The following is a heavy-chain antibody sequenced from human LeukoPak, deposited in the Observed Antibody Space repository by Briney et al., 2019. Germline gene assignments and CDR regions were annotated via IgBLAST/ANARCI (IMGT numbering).Heavy chain of an antibody. Sequence: PGGSLRLPCAASGFTFSGFWMHGVPRTPGKGLVGVSRINSEGSSTNYADSVKGRFTIPRDNAKNALYLQMNSLRAEDMAVYYCARGGWRGLDGYFDLWGGGTLVTVSS. CDR3: ARGGWRGLDGYFDL. D-gene: IGHD6-19*01. CDR2: INSEGSST. CDR1: GFTFSGFW. V-gene: IGHV3-74*01. J-gene: IGHJ2*01.